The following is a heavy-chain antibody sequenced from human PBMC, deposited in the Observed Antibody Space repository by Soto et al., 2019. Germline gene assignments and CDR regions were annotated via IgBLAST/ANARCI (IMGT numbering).Heavy chain of an antibody. V-gene: IGHV4-31*03. CDR2: IYYSGST. CDR1: GGSISSGGYY. Sequence: SETLSLTCTVSGGSISSGGYYWSWIRQHPGKGLEWIGYIYYSGSTYYNPSLKSRFTITVDTSKNQFSLKLSSVTAADTAVYYCGRDWMVAAGHKGRMDVWGQGTTVTVSS. D-gene: IGHD2-15*01. CDR3: GRDWMVAAGHKGRMDV. J-gene: IGHJ6*02.